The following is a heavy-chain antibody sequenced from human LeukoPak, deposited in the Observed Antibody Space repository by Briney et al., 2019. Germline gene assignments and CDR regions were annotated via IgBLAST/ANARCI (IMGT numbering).Heavy chain of an antibody. Sequence: GGSRSLSGAASGFTLSSYRMNWVRQAQGKGLEWASSFSSSSSYIYYADSVKGRFTISRDNAKNSLYLQMNSLRAEDTAVYYCAVSSIAARVGLDWFDPWGQGTLVTVSS. CDR1: GFTLSSYR. CDR3: AVSSIAARVGLDWFDP. V-gene: IGHV3-21*01. D-gene: IGHD6-6*01. J-gene: IGHJ5*02. CDR2: FSSSSSYI.